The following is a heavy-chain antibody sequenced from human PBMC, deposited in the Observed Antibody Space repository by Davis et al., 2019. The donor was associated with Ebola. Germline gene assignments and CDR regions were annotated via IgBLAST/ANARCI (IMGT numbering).Heavy chain of an antibody. D-gene: IGHD3-10*01. CDR2: IYYSGST. J-gene: IGHJ6*04. Sequence: MPSETLSLTCTVSGGSVSSGSYYWSWIRQPPGKGLEWIGYIYYSGSTNYNPSLKSRVTISVDTSKNQFSLKLSSVTAADTAVYYCARTELLWFGELFTIYGMDVWGKGTTVTVSS. V-gene: IGHV4-61*01. CDR1: GGSVSSGSYY. CDR3: ARTELLWFGELFTIYGMDV.